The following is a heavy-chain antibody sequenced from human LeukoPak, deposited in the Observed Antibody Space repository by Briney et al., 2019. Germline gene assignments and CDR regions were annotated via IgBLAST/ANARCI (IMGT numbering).Heavy chain of an antibody. J-gene: IGHJ3*02. Sequence: SVKVSCKTSGYSFIRYGVSWVRQAPGQGLEWMGGIIPIFGTANYAQKFQGRVTITADESTSTAYMELSSLRSEDTAVYYCARTYYYDSSGIPPIWGQGTMVTVSS. CDR1: GYSFIRYG. CDR2: IIPIFGTA. D-gene: IGHD3-22*01. CDR3: ARTYYYDSSGIPPI. V-gene: IGHV1-69*13.